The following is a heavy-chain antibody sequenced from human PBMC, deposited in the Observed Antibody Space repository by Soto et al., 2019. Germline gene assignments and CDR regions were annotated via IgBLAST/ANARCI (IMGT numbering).Heavy chain of an antibody. V-gene: IGHV4-34*01. J-gene: IGHJ4*02. CDR3: ARALLGFSYGYGGYFDP. Sequence: ETLSLTCNVSGGSFNVYSWSWFRQSSGKGLEWIGDISYRGSTSYSPSLKSRLMISLDTSNNQFSLKVASVTAADTAVYYCARALLGFSYGYGGYFDPWGPGTLVTVSS. CDR2: ISYRGST. CDR1: GGSFNVYS. D-gene: IGHD5-18*01.